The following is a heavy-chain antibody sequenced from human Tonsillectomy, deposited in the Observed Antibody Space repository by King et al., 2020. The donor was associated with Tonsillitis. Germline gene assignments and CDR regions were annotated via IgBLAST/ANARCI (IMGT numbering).Heavy chain of an antibody. D-gene: IGHD2-15*01. V-gene: IGHV3-9*01. CDR1: GFTFDDYA. CDR3: AKDGCSGGSCYYYYYYMDV. CDR2: ISWNSGSI. J-gene: IGHJ6*03. Sequence: QLVQSGGGLVQPGRSLRLSCAASGFTFDDYAMHWVRQAPGKGLEWVSGISWNSGSIGYADSVKGRFTISRDNAKNSLHLQMNSLRAEDTALYYCAKDGCSGGSCYYYYYYMDVWGKGTTVTVSS.